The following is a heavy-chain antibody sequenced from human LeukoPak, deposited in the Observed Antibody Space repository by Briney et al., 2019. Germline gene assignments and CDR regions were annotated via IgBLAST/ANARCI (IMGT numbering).Heavy chain of an antibody. CDR3: ARSPYYYGSGSYYLGGYMDV. D-gene: IGHD3-10*01. CDR1: GYTFTSYY. V-gene: IGHV1-46*01. CDR2: INPSGGST. Sequence: GASVKVSCKASGYTFTSYYMHWVRQAPGQGLEWMGIINPSGGSTSYAQKFQGRVTMTRDMSTSTVYMELSSLRSEDTAVYYCARSPYYYGSGSYYLGGYMDVWGKGTTVTVSS. J-gene: IGHJ6*03.